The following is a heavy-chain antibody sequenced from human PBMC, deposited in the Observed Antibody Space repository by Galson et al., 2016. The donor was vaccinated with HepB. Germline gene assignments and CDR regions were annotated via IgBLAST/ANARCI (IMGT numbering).Heavy chain of an antibody. Sequence: SLRLSCAASGFSFSSYGMHWVRQAPGKGLEWVAFISSDGSNKVYTDSVNGRFTISRDNSKNTLYLQMSSLRPEDTAVYSCVKQNMVGIPAAILDYWGQGTLVTVSS. D-gene: IGHD2-2*01. CDR1: GFSFSSYG. J-gene: IGHJ4*02. V-gene: IGHV3-30*18. CDR2: ISSDGSNK. CDR3: VKQNMVGIPAAILDY.